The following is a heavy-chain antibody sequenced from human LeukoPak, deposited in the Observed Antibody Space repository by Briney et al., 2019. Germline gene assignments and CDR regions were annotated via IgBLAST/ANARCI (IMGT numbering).Heavy chain of an antibody. CDR2: INADNGNT. CDR1: GYTFTIYA. CDR3: ARGESYGDYLIAY. Sequence: GASVTVSCKASGYTFTIYANHWVRQAPGQGHEWMGWINADNGNTKYSQNFQGRVNTTRDTSASTAYMELSSMRSEDTAVSYCARGESYGDYLIAYWGQGTLVTVSS. D-gene: IGHD4-17*01. V-gene: IGHV1-3*01. J-gene: IGHJ4*02.